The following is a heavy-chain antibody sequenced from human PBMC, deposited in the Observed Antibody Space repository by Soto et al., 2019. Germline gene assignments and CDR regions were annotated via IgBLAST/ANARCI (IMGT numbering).Heavy chain of an antibody. CDR2: IYHSGNT. CDR3: ARRWGEGRVDY. D-gene: IGHD3-10*01. CDR1: GGSISSSNW. J-gene: IGHJ4*02. Sequence: QVQLQESGPGLVKPSGTLSLTCAVSGGSISSSNWWSWVRQPPGKGLEWIGEIYHSGNTNYNPSLKCRVTMAVDKSRNQFSLKLSSVTAADTDVYYCARRWGEGRVDYWGQGTLVTVSS. V-gene: IGHV4-4*02.